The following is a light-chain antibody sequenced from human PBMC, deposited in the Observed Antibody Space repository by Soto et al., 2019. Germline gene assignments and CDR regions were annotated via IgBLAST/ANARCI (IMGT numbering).Light chain of an antibody. J-gene: IGKJ1*01. CDR1: QDISNH. Sequence: DIQMTQSPSSLSASVGDRVTITCQASQDISNHLNWYQQKPGKAPRLLIYDASNLETGVPSRFSGSGSGTDFTVTISSLHPDDFATYYCQQYNSYSPTFGQGTKVDI. CDR3: QQYNSYSPT. V-gene: IGKV1-33*01. CDR2: DAS.